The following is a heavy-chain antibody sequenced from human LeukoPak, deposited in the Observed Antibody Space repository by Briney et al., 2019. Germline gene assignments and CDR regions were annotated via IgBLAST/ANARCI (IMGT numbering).Heavy chain of an antibody. J-gene: IGHJ4*02. Sequence: GGSLRLSCAASGFTFSDYYMSWIRQAPGKGLEWVSYISSSGSTIYYADSVKGRFTISRDNAKNSLYLQMNSLRAEDTAVYHCARDLGYYYGSGSYISDYYFDYWGQGTLVTVSS. CDR3: ARDLGYYYGSGSYISDYYFDY. CDR2: ISSSGSTI. CDR1: GFTFSDYY. V-gene: IGHV3-11*01. D-gene: IGHD3-10*01.